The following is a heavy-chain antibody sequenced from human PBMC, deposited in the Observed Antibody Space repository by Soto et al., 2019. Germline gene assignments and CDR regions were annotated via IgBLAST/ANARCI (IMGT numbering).Heavy chain of an antibody. CDR3: ARPQFSGTYHDPFKI. J-gene: IGHJ3*02. CDR2: IYYSENT. D-gene: IGHD1-26*01. CDR1: GGSISSSSYY. V-gene: IGHV4-39*02. Sequence: SETLSLTCTVSGGSISSSSYYWGWIRQPPGKGLEWIGSIYYSENTYYNPSLKSRVTISVDTSKNLFSLNLSSVTAADTAMYYCARPQFSGTYHDPFKIWGPGTMVTVSS.